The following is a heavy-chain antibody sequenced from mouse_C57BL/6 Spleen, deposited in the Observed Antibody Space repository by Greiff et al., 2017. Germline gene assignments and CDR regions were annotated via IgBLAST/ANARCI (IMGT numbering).Heavy chain of an antibody. Sequence: EVHLVESGGGLVKPGGSLKLSCAASGFTFSSYAMSWVRQTPEKRLEWVATISDGGSYTYYPDNVKGRFTISRDNAKNNLYLQMSHLKSEDTAMYYCARRTTVGYFDYWGQGTTLTVSS. V-gene: IGHV5-4*01. J-gene: IGHJ2*01. CDR3: ARRTTVGYFDY. CDR1: GFTFSSYA. D-gene: IGHD1-1*01. CDR2: ISDGGSYT.